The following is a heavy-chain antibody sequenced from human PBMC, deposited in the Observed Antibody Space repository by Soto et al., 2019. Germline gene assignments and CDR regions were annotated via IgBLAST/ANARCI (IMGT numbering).Heavy chain of an antibody. CDR2: TYYRSKWNN. Sequence: PSQTLSLTCAISGDSASSNSAAWNWIRQSPSRGLEWLGRTYYRSKWNNDYAVSVKSRITINPDTSKNQFSLELSSVTPEDAAVYYCARYSSPSQYAMDVWGQGTTVTVSS. J-gene: IGHJ6*02. D-gene: IGHD6-13*01. V-gene: IGHV6-1*01. CDR1: GDSASSNSAA. CDR3: ARYSSPSQYAMDV.